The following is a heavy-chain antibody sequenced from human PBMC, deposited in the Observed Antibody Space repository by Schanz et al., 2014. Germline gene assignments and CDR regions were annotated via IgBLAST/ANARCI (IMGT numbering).Heavy chain of an antibody. CDR2: IYSGVST. Sequence: EVQLVESGGDLVQPGGSQRLSCAASGFIVSSTYMTWVRQAPGKGLEWVSIIYSGVSTYYADSVKGRFTISRDNSKNNSKNTLYVQMNSLRAEDTAVYYCAKAKSGAHGAFDIWGQGTMVTVSS. J-gene: IGHJ3*02. CDR3: AKAKSGAHGAFDI. D-gene: IGHD3-10*01. CDR1: GFIVSSTY. V-gene: IGHV3-66*01.